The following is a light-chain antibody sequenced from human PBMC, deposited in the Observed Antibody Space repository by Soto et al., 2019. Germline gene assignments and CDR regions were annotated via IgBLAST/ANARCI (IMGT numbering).Light chain of an antibody. CDR2: AAS. CDR1: QGVGDD. J-gene: IGKJ1*01. Sequence: ALQMTQSPSSLSASVGDRVTISCRASQGVGDDLGWYQQRPGKAPKVLIYAASTLQHGVPSRFSGSGSGTYFTLTISSLQPDDSATYYCLQDHDYPHTFGQGTKVEV. V-gene: IGKV1-6*01. CDR3: LQDHDYPHT.